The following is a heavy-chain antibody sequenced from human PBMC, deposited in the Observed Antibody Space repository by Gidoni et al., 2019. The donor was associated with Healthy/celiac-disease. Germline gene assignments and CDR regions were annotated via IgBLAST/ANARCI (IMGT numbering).Heavy chain of an antibody. D-gene: IGHD3-22*01. V-gene: IGHV4-31*03. CDR2: IYYSGGT. CDR3: ARALLYYYDSSGYPRFDAFDI. CDR1: GGSISSGCYY. Sequence: QVQLQESGPGLVKPSQTLSLTCTVSGGSISSGCYYWSWIRQHPGKGLEWIGYIYYSGGTYYNPSLKSRVTISVDTSKNQFSLKLSSVTAADTAVYYCARALLYYYDSSGYPRFDAFDIWGQGTMVTVSS. J-gene: IGHJ3*02.